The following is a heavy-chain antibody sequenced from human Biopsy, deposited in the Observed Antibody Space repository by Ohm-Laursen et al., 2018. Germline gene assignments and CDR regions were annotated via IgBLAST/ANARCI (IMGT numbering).Heavy chain of an antibody. CDR2: ISWNGDDI. V-gene: IGHV3-9*01. CDR1: GFTLDDYA. D-gene: IGHD4-17*01. CDR3: AKDLGLNYSDRFLFYYGMDG. Sequence: SLRLSCAASGFTLDDYAMHWVRQVPGKGLEWVSGISWNGDDIGYADSVKGRFTISRDNARNALHLQMNSLRTEDTALYYCAKDLGLNYSDRFLFYYGMDGWGRGTTVTVSS. J-gene: IGHJ6*02.